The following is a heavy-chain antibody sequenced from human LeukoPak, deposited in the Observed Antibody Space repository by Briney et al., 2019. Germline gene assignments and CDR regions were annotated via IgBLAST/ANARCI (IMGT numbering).Heavy chain of an antibody. CDR1: GFTFSSYA. D-gene: IGHD1-26*01. CDR3: AKNDQFSGSWYFDC. J-gene: IGHJ4*02. Sequence: GGSLILSCAASGFTFSSYAMSWVRQAPGKGLEWVSVISNSGGSTYYADSVKGRFTISRDNSKNTLYLQMNSLRAEDTAVYYCAKNDQFSGSWYFDCWGQGTLVTVSS. V-gene: IGHV3-23*01. CDR2: ISNSGGST.